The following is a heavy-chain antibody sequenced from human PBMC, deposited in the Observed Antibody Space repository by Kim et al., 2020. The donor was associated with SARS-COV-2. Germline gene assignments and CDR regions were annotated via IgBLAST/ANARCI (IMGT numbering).Heavy chain of an antibody. CDR2: VHSDGSTT. CDR3: ARGRISNSYNGLEV. Sequence: GGSLRLSCAASGFTFSSHWMLWVRQAPGKGLVWVSRVHSDGSTTSYADSVKGRFTISRDNAKNTLYLQMTSLRVEDTAVYYCARGRISNSYNGLEVWGQGTTVTVSS. CDR1: GFTFSSHW. D-gene: IGHD3-3*02. V-gene: IGHV3-74*01. J-gene: IGHJ6*02.